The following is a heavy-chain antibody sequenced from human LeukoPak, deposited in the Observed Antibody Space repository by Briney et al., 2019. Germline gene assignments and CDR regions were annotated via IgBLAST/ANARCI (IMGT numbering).Heavy chain of an antibody. CDR3: ARVKVGTVAAGASLYYYGMDV. D-gene: IGHD6-13*01. J-gene: IGHJ6*02. Sequence: SETLSLTCAVYGGSFSGYYWSWIRQPPGKGVEWIGEINHSGSTNYNPSLKSRVTISVGTSKNQFSLKMSSVTAADTAVYYCARVKVGTVAAGASLYYYGMDVWGQGTTVTVSS. CDR1: GGSFSGYY. CDR2: INHSGST. V-gene: IGHV4-34*01.